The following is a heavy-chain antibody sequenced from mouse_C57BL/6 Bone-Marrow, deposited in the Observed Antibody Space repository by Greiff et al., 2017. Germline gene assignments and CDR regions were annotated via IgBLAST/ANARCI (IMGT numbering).Heavy chain of an antibody. J-gene: IGHJ2*01. CDR3: ARGGVFDY. Sequence: VHLVESGAELARPGASVKLSCKASGYTFTSYGISWVKQRTGQGLEWIGEIYPRSGNTYYNEKFKGKATLTADKSSSTAYMELRSLTSEDSAVYFCARGGVFDYWGQGTTLTVSS. CDR1: GYTFTSYG. CDR2: IYPRSGNT. V-gene: IGHV1-81*01.